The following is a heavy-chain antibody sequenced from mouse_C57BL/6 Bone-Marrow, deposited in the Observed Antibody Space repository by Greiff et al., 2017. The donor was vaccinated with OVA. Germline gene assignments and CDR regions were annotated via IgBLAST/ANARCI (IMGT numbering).Heavy chain of an antibody. Sequence: DVQLQESGPELVKPGASVKMSCKASGYTFTDYNMHWVKQSHGKSLEWIGYINPNNGGTSYNQKFKGKATLTVNKSSSTAYMELRSLTSEDSAVYYCARETTVVGGYWGQGTTLTVSS. J-gene: IGHJ2*01. CDR3: ARETTVVGGY. CDR1: GYTFTDYN. D-gene: IGHD1-1*01. CDR2: INPNNGGT. V-gene: IGHV1-22*01.